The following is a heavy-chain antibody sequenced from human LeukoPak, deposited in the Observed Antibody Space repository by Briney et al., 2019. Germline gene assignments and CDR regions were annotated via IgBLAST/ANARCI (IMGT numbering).Heavy chain of an antibody. D-gene: IGHD3-3*01. CDR1: AFTFSRHG. CDR3: ARDRAWNYFDY. CDR2: ISNDGSRK. Sequence: GGSLRLSCAPSAFTFSRHGMHWVRQAPGKGLEWVAIISNDGSRKYYAHSVAGRFTISRDKSKNTLYLQMDSLRAEDTAVYYCARDRAWNYFDYWGQGTLVTVSS. V-gene: IGHV3-30*03. J-gene: IGHJ4*02.